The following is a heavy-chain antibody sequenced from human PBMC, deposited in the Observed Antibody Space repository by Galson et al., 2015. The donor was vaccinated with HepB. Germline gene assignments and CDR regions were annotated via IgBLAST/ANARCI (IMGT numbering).Heavy chain of an antibody. CDR1: GFSFISHS. V-gene: IGHV3-48*01. J-gene: IGHJ6*02. Sequence: SLRLSCAASGFSFISHSMNWVRHSPGKGLEWLAYISPGGTKYYADSARGRFTISRDKAKKSMYLHMSSLRVEDTGIYYCARNPTSYDYYNMDVWGLGTTVTVSS. CDR3: ARNPTSYDYYNMDV. CDR2: ISPGGTK.